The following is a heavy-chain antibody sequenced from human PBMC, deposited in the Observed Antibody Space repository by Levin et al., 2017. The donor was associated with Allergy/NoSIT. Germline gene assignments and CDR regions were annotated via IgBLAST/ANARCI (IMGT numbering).Heavy chain of an antibody. CDR2: ITNSGDKT. V-gene: IGHV3-23*01. D-gene: IGHD3-10*01. Sequence: GGSLRLSCAASGFTFSNYAMSWVRQAPGKGLEWISVITNSGDKTYYAESVKGRFTISRDNSKNTLYLQMNSLRAEDTAIYYCAKDLSYMIRGVTLFDYWGQGTLVTVSS. CDR3: AKDLSYMIRGVTLFDY. CDR1: GFTFSNYA. J-gene: IGHJ4*02.